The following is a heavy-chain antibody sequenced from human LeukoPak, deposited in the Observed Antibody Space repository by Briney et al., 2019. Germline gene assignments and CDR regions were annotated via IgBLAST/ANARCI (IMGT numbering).Heavy chain of an antibody. V-gene: IGHV3-23*01. CDR3: VRRGDASSGWGDHDY. D-gene: IGHD6-19*01. CDR2: IGGSGDKT. J-gene: IGHJ4*02. Sequence: GGSLRLSCAASGFTFNRNATSWGRQAPGKGLEWVSTIGGSGDKTFHADSVKGRFTISRDNSKNMLHLQMSSLTGEDTALYYCVRRGDASSGWGDHDYWGQGALVTVSS. CDR1: GFTFNRNA.